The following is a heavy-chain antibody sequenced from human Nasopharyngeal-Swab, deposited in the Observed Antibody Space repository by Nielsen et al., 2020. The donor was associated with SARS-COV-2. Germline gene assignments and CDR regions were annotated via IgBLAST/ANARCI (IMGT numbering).Heavy chain of an antibody. CDR2: INSDGSST. V-gene: IGHV3-74*01. D-gene: IGHD5-24*01. Sequence: WISQPPGKGLVWVSRINSDGSSTTYADSVKGRFTISRDNAKNTLYLQMNSLRAEDTAVYYCARARDGYNLAYWGQGTLVTVSS. J-gene: IGHJ4*02. CDR3: ARARDGYNLAY.